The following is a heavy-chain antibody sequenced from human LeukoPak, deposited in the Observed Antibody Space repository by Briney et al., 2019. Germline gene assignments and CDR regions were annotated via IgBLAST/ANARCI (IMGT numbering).Heavy chain of an antibody. Sequence: SETLSRTCTVSGGSISSHYWSWIRQPPGKGLEWIGYIYYSGSTNYNPSLKSRVTISVDTSKNQFSLKLSSVTAADTAVYYCAREGVEMATGSFDYWGQGTLVTVSS. J-gene: IGHJ4*02. D-gene: IGHD5-24*01. CDR3: AREGVEMATGSFDY. V-gene: IGHV4-59*11. CDR2: IYYSGST. CDR1: GGSISSHY.